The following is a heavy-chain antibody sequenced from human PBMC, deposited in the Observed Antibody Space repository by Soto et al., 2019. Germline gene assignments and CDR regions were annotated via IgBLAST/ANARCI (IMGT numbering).Heavy chain of an antibody. CDR3: ASSSLYGMDA. Sequence: SETLSLTCSVSGGSISSGYYYWSWIRQPPGKGLEWIGNIYYSGNTYYNPSLKSRLIISIDTSKSQFSLKVGSVTAADTAVYYCASSSLYGMDAWGQGTTVTVSS. CDR2: IYYSGNT. CDR1: GGSISSGYYY. J-gene: IGHJ6*02. V-gene: IGHV4-30-4*01.